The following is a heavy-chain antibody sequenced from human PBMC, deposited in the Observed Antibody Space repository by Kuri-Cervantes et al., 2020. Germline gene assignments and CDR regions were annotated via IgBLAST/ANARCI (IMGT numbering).Heavy chain of an antibody. D-gene: IGHD3-10*01. CDR1: GGTFSSYA. CDR3: ARLGVWFGDYYMDV. V-gene: IGHV1-8*02. Sequence: ASVKVSCKASGGTFSSYAISWVRQAPGQGLEWMGWMNPNSGNTGYAQKFQGRITMTRNTSISTAYMELSSLRSEDTAVYYCARLGVWFGDYYMDVWGKGTTVTVSS. CDR2: MNPNSGNT. J-gene: IGHJ6*03.